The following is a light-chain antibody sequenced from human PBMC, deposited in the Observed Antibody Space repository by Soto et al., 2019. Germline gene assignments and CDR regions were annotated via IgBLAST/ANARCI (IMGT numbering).Light chain of an antibody. CDR2: AAS. CDR3: QQYDNLPLT. Sequence: DIQMTQSPSSLSASVGDRVTINCQASQDIGDYLNWYQQRPGKAPNLLIYAASNLETGVPSRFSGSGSGTLVTFTISSLQTEDVATYYCQQYDNLPLTFGGGTKVEIK. V-gene: IGKV1-33*01. CDR1: QDIGDY. J-gene: IGKJ4*01.